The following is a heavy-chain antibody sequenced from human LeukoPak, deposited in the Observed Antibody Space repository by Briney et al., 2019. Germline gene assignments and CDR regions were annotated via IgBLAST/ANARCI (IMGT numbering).Heavy chain of an antibody. CDR3: ARPAEGEVGDAFDI. D-gene: IGHD3-16*01. CDR2: IYYSGST. Sequence: NPSETLSLTCTVSGGSISSYYWSWIRQPPGKGLEWIGYIYYSGSTNYNPSLKSRVTISVDTSKNQFSLKLSSVTAADTAVYYRARPAEGEVGDAFDIWGQGTMVTVSS. CDR1: GGSISSYY. V-gene: IGHV4-59*01. J-gene: IGHJ3*02.